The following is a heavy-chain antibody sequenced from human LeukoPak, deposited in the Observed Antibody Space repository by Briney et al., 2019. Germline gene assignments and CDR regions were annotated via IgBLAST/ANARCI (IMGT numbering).Heavy chain of an antibody. CDR2: IIPIFSTA. Sequence: SVKVSCKASGGTFSSYAISWVRQAPGQGLEWMGRIIPIFSTANYAQKFQGRVTITTDESTSTAYMELSSLRSEDTAVYYCASGAMINYYYYYMDVWGKGTTVTVSS. D-gene: IGHD5-12*01. CDR3: ASGAMINYYYYYMDV. J-gene: IGHJ6*03. V-gene: IGHV1-69*05. CDR1: GGTFSSYA.